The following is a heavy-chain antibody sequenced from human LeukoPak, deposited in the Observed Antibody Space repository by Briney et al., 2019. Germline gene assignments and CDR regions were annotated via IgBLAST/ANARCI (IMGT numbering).Heavy chain of an antibody. CDR1: GFTFSSYA. CDR3: AKGVRGVVVTPMDV. J-gene: IGHJ6*02. Sequence: GGSLRLSCAASGFTFSSYAMSWVRQAPGKGLEWVSAISGSGGSTYYADPVKGRFTISRDNSKNTLYLQMNSLRAEDTAVYYCAKGVRGVVVTPMDVWGQGTTVTVSS. V-gene: IGHV3-23*01. CDR2: ISGSGGST. D-gene: IGHD2-21*02.